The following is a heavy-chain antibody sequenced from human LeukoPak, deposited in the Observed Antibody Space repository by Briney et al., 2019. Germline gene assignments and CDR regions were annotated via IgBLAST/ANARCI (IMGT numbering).Heavy chain of an antibody. Sequence: GGSLRLSCAASGLTFNTYAMHWVRQAPGKGLEWVAVISYDGSKKFYADSVKGRFSISRDKLNDMLYLQMSSLRDDDTGVYYCTRSGRGAFFKAYFDYWGQGTLVTVSS. CDR1: GLTFNTYA. V-gene: IGHV3-30*07. CDR3: TRSGRGAFFKAYFDY. CDR2: ISYDGSKK. J-gene: IGHJ4*02. D-gene: IGHD2/OR15-2a*01.